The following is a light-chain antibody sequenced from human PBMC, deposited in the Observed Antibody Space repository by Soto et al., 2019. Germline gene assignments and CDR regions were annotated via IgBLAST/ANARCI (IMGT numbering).Light chain of an antibody. J-gene: IGLJ1*01. Sequence: QSVLTQPRSVSGSPGQSVTISCTGTSSDVGKYNYVSRYQQHPGKAPKLIIYDVSRRPSGVHDRFSGSKSGNTASLTISGLRADDEADYYCCSYAGSFTYVFGTGTKVTVL. CDR2: DVS. CDR1: SSDVGKYNY. V-gene: IGLV2-11*01. CDR3: CSYAGSFTYV.